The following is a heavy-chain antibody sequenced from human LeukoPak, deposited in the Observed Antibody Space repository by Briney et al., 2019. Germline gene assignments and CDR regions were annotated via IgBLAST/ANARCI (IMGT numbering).Heavy chain of an antibody. V-gene: IGHV4-39*01. J-gene: IGHJ5*02. D-gene: IGHD3-10*01. Sequence: PSETLSLTCTVSGGSIRNSSFYWGWIRQPPGKGLEWIGSIYYSGCTYYNPSLKTRVTMSVDTSKNQFSLKLSSVTATDTAMYFCATQSRDYYDSGSYYNWFDPWGQGTLVTVSS. CDR2: IYYSGCT. CDR3: ATQSRDYYDSGSYYNWFDP. CDR1: GGSIRNSSFY.